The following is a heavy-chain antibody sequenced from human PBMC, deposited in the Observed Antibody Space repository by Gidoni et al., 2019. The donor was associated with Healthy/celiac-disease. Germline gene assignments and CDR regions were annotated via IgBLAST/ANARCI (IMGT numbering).Heavy chain of an antibody. D-gene: IGHD6-6*01. J-gene: IGHJ4*02. CDR3: ARDTEELAARPLDY. V-gene: IGHV3-33*01. CDR1: GFTFRSYG. CDR2: IWYDGSNK. Sequence: QVPLVEFGGGVAPPWGALRLPCAASGFTFRSYGMHWVRQAPGKGLEWVAVIWYDGSNKYYADSVKGRFTISRDNSKNTLYLQMNSLRAEDTAVYYCARDTEELAARPLDYWGQGTLVTVSS.